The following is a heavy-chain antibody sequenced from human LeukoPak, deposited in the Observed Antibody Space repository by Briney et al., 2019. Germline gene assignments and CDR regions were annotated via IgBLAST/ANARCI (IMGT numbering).Heavy chain of an antibody. CDR1: GGSISSNNYC. J-gene: IGHJ4*02. CDR3: ARGGVVPNSGFGY. Sequence: PSETLSLTCTVSGGSISSNNYCWGWIRQPPGKGLEWIGTIYYSGSTNYNPSLKSRVTISVDTSKNQFSLKLSSVTAADTAVYYCARGGVVPNSGFGYWGQGTLVTVSS. D-gene: IGHD3-10*01. CDR2: IYYSGST. V-gene: IGHV4-39*07.